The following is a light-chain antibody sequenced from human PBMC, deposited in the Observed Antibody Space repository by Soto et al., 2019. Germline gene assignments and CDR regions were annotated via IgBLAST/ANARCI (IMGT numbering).Light chain of an antibody. J-gene: IGKJ1*01. CDR2: GAS. Sequence: ELFMTQSPATLSVSPGERATLSCRASQSVSSNLAWYQQKPGQSPRLLIYGASTRASGIPARFSGSGSGTEFTLTISSLQSEDFAVYYCQQYNNWPQTFGQGTKV. CDR1: QSVSSN. CDR3: QQYNNWPQT. V-gene: IGKV3-15*01.